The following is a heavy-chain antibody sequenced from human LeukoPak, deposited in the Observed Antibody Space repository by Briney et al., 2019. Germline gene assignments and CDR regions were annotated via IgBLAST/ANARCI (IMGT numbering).Heavy chain of an antibody. J-gene: IGHJ4*02. CDR2: INPNSGGT. CDR1: GYTFTSYY. CDR3: ARDQSDRYNWNDVGAFNY. V-gene: IGHV1-2*02. D-gene: IGHD1-20*01. Sequence: EASVKVSCKASGYTFTSYYMHWVRQAPGQGLEWMGWINPNSGGTNYAQKFQGRVTMTRDTSISTAYMELSRLRSDDTAVYYCARDQSDRYNWNDVGAFNYWGQGTLVTVSS.